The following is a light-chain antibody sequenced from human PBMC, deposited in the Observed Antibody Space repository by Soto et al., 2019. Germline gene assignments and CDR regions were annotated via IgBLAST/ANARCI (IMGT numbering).Light chain of an antibody. CDR1: SSDIGAHTY. CDR2: NVS. J-gene: IGLJ2*01. CDR3: CSYAGGCVV. V-gene: IGLV2-14*01. Sequence: QSALTQPASVSGSPGQSITISCTGTSSDIGAHTYVSWFQQHPGKVPKVIIYNVSTRPSGISDRFSGSKSGNTASLTISGLQAEDEADYYCCSYAGGCVVFGGGTKLTVL.